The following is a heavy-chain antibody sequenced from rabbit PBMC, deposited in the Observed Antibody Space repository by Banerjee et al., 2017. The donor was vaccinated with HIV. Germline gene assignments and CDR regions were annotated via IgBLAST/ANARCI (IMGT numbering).Heavy chain of an antibody. D-gene: IGHD2-1*01. V-gene: IGHV1S40*01. CDR1: GFDLSSDA. CDR2: IYIDSGRT. Sequence: QSLEESGGGLVKPEGSLTLTCKASGFDLSSDAMCWVRQAPGKGLAWIACIYIDSGRTYHASWAKGRFTISKTSSTTVTLQMTSLTAADTATYFCAREESDGGGHLKLWGPGTLVTVS. CDR3: AREESDGGGHLKL. J-gene: IGHJ4*01.